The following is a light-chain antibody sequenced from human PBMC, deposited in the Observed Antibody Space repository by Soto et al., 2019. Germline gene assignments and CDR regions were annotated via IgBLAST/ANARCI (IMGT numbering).Light chain of an antibody. V-gene: IGKV1-5*01. Sequence: DIQMTQSPSTLSASVGDRVTITCRASQTIGTWLAWYQHKPGKAPKLLIYDASILQRGVPSRFSGRGSGTEFTLTTSTLQPDDFATYYCQQYDSYSYTFGQGTKVDIK. CDR3: QQYDSYSYT. CDR2: DAS. J-gene: IGKJ2*01. CDR1: QTIGTW.